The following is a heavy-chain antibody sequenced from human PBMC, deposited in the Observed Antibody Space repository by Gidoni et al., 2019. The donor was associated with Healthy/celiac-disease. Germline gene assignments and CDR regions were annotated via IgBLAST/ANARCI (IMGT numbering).Heavy chain of an antibody. CDR3: ARDPAEEYYYYYGMDV. D-gene: IGHD6-19*01. CDR1: GYSISSGYY. J-gene: IGHJ6*02. Sequence: QVQLQESGPGLVKPSETLSLTCTVSGYSISSGYYWGWIRQPPGKGLEWIGSIYHSGSTYYNPSRKSRVTISVDTSKNQFSLKLSSVTAADTAVYYCARDPAEEYYYYYGMDVWGQGTTVTVSS. CDR2: IYHSGST. V-gene: IGHV4-38-2*02.